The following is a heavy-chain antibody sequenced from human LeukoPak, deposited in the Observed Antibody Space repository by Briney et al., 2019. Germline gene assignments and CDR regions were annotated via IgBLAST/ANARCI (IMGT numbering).Heavy chain of an antibody. V-gene: IGHV4-59*01. J-gene: IGHJ5*02. CDR3: ARRYGSGSLGWFDP. D-gene: IGHD3-10*01. CDR2: IYYSGST. CDR1: GGSISSYY. Sequence: PSETLSLTCTASGGSISSYYLSWIRQAPGKGLEWIGYIYYSGSTNYNHSLKSRVTISVDTSKNQFSLKLSSVTAADTAVYYCARRYGSGSLGWFDPWGQGTLVTVSS.